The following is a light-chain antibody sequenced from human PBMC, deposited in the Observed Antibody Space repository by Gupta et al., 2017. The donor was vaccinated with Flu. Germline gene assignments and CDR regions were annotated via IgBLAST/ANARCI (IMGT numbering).Light chain of an antibody. CDR3: SSYTSSYTFV. J-gene: IGLJ1*01. Sequence: QSALTQPPSVSGSPGHSVTITCTGTSSDVGTYNRVSWYQQPPGTAPKLMIYEVSNRPSGVPDRFSGSKSGNTASLTISGLQGEDEADYYCSSYTSSYTFVFGTGTKVTVL. CDR2: EVS. V-gene: IGLV2-18*02. CDR1: SSDVGTYNR.